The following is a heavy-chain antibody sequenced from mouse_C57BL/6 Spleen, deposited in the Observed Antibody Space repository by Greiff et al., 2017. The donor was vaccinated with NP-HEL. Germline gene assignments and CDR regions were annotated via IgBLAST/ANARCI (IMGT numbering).Heavy chain of an antibody. D-gene: IGHD2-4*01. V-gene: IGHV1-19*01. CDR1: GYTFTDYY. CDR3: ARNRDYEGFAY. J-gene: IGHJ3*01. CDR2: INPYNGGT. Sequence: EVQLQQSGPVLVKPGASVKMSCKASGYTFTDYYMNWVKQSHGKSLEWIGVINPYNGGTSYNQKFKGKATLTVDKSSSTAYMELNSLTSEDSAVYYCARNRDYEGFAYWGQGTLVTVSA.